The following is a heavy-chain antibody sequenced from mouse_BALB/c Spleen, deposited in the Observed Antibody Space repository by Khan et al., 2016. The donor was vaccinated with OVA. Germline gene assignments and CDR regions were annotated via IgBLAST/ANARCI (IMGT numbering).Heavy chain of an antibody. Sequence: VQLQQSGTELARPGASVKLSCKASGYTFTSYWMQWVKQRPGQGLEWIGAIYSGDGNSRYTQKFKGKATLTADKSSSTAYMQLSSLASEDSAVYYCARGGITTGYFDYWGQGTTLTVSS. CDR2: IYSGDGNS. D-gene: IGHD1-1*01. J-gene: IGHJ2*01. CDR1: GYTFTSYW. CDR3: ARGGITTGYFDY. V-gene: IGHV1-87*01.